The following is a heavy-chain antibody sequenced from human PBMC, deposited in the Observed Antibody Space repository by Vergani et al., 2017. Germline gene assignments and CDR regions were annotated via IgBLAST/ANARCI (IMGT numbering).Heavy chain of an antibody. CDR3: QVEKGTAVAGDMDD. V-gene: IGHV5-10-1*03. J-gene: IGHJ4*02. CDR1: GYSFTSYW. CDR2: IDPSDSYT. Sequence: EVQLVQSGAEVKKPGESLRISCKGSGYSFTSYWISWVRQMPGKGLEWMGRIDPSDSYTNYSPSFQADVTSSADKSISTAYLQWISRKASDTAMYYCQVEKGTAVAGDMDDWGQGTMVTVSS. D-gene: IGHD6-19*01.